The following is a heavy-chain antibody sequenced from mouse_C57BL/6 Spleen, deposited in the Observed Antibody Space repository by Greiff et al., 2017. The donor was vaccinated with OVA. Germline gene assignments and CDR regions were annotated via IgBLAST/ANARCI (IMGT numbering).Heavy chain of an antibody. Sequence: EVKVVESGGGLVKPGGSLKLSCAASGFTFSSYTMSWVRQTPEKRLEWVATISGGGGNTYYPDSVKGRFTISRDNAKNTLYLQMSSLRSEDTALYYCARQGYDSYFDYWGQGTTLTVSS. CDR3: ARQGYDSYFDY. J-gene: IGHJ2*01. CDR2: ISGGGGNT. CDR1: GFTFSSYT. V-gene: IGHV5-9*01. D-gene: IGHD2-2*01.